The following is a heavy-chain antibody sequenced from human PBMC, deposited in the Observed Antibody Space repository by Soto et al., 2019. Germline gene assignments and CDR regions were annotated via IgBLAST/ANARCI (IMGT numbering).Heavy chain of an antibody. D-gene: IGHD6-13*01. Sequence: SETLSLTCTVSGGSISSGGYYWSWIRQHPGKGLEWIGYIYYSGSTYYNPSLKSRVTISVDTSKNQFSLKLSSVTAADTAVYYCAGGRGAGYYYGMDVWGQGTTVTVSS. CDR2: IYYSGST. J-gene: IGHJ6*02. V-gene: IGHV4-31*02. CDR3: AGGRGAGYYYGMDV. CDR1: GGSISSGGYY.